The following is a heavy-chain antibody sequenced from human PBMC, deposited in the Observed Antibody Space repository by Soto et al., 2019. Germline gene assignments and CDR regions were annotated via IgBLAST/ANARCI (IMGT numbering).Heavy chain of an antibody. CDR3: ERESGFCGPRCYRNNWFDP. V-gene: IGHV4-59*11. J-gene: IGHJ5*02. CDR1: GASISNHY. CDR2: MSNTGIP. D-gene: IGHD2-21*01. Sequence: ESLSLSCRVSGASISNHYGSWMRQSPGKGLEWIGLMSNTGIPTYNPSLQGRVNISPDTSNNRISLRLSSVTAEDTAVYYCERESGFCGPRCYRNNWFDPWGQGIPVTVSS.